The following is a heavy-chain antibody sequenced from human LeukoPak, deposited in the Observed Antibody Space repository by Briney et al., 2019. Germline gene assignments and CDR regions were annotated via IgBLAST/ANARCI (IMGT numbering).Heavy chain of an antibody. CDR1: GFTFTSYA. J-gene: IGHJ4*02. CDR3: VRDRDTSGWLY. CDR2: ISHDDKNR. Sequence: GGSLRLSCAASGFTFTSYAFHWVRQAPGKGLEWVTVISHDDKNRYYADSVKGRFTISRDNSKNTVYLQMNSPRVEDTAVYFCVRDRDTSGWLYWGQGTLVTVSS. D-gene: IGHD6-19*01. V-gene: IGHV3-30*04.